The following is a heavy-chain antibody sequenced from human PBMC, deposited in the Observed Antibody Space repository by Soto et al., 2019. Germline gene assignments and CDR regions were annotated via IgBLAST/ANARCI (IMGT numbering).Heavy chain of an antibody. CDR1: GGSISSYY. V-gene: IGHV4-59*01. Sequence: SETLSLTCTVSGGSISSYYWSWIRQPPGKGLEWIGYMYYSGSTNYNPSLKSRVTISVDTSKNQFSLKLSSVTAADTAVYYCGGKNYDSSGYFDYWGQGTLVIVSS. D-gene: IGHD3-22*01. CDR2: MYYSGST. CDR3: GGKNYDSSGYFDY. J-gene: IGHJ4*02.